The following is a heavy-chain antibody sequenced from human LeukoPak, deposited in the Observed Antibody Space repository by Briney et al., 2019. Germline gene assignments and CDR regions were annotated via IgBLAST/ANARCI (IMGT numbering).Heavy chain of an antibody. V-gene: IGHV4-39*07. D-gene: IGHD3-22*01. CDR2: IYYSGST. CDR1: GGSISSSSYY. J-gene: IGHJ5*02. CDR3: ARFDSSGYYSHNWFDP. Sequence: SETLSLTCTVSGGSISSSSYYWGWIRQPPGKGLEWIGSIYYSGSTNYNPSLKSRVTISVDTSKNQFSLKLSSVTAADTAVYYCARFDSSGYYSHNWFDPWGQGTLVTVSS.